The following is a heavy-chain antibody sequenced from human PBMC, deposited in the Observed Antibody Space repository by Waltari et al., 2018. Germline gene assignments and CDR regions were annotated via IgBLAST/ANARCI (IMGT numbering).Heavy chain of an antibody. J-gene: IGHJ4*02. V-gene: IGHV3-15*01. CDR3: VMWNYAAFHY. Sequence: EVQLMASGGGLVRPGESLRLSCAASCFPVTKAWMSWVRQGPGKGLEWIGRIKSNIDGGTADYAAPVKGRFTISRDDSKNILFLQLNSLNTEDTAMYYCVMWNYAAFHYWGQGSLVTVSS. CDR2: IKSNIDGGTA. CDR1: CFPVTKAW. D-gene: IGHD3-16*01.